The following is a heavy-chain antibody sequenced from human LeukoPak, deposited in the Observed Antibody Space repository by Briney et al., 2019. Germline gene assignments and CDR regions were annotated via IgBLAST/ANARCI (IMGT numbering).Heavy chain of an antibody. J-gene: IGHJ4*02. CDR1: GFTFDDYA. CDR2: ISWNSGSI. CDR3: ARDPTMIVVGHFDY. V-gene: IGHV3-9*01. Sequence: GGSLRLSCAASGFTFDDYAMHWVRQAPGKGLEWVSGISWNSGSIGYADSVKGRFTISRDNAKNSLYLQMNSLRAEDTAVYYCARDPTMIVVGHFDYWGQGTLVTVSS. D-gene: IGHD3-22*01.